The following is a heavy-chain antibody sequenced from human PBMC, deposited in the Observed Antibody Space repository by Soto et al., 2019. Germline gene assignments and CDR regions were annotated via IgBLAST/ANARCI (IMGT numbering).Heavy chain of an antibody. D-gene: IGHD3-22*01. CDR2: IYYSEST. J-gene: IGHJ5*02. Sequence: PSETLSLTCTVSGGXISSGDYYWSXIRQPPGKGLEWIGYIYYSESTYYNPSLKSRVTISVDTSKNQFSLKLSSVTAADTAVYYCARESLEYYYDSSGPDWFDTWGQGTLVTVSS. CDR1: GGXISSGDYY. CDR3: ARESLEYYYDSSGPDWFDT. V-gene: IGHV4-30-4*01.